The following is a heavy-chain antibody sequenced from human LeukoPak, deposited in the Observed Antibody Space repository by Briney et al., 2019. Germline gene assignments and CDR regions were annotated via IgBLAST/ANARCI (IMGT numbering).Heavy chain of an antibody. Sequence: SGPALVKPTQTLTLTCTFSGFSLRTSGMCVSWIRQPPGKALEWLARIDWDDDKYYSTSLKTRLTISKDTSKNQVVFTVTNMDPVDTATYYCARIHRYGPAGYYGMDVWGQGTTVTVSS. CDR2: IDWDDDK. CDR1: GFSLRTSGMC. V-gene: IGHV2-70*11. J-gene: IGHJ6*02. CDR3: ARIHRYGPAGYYGMDV. D-gene: IGHD5-18*01.